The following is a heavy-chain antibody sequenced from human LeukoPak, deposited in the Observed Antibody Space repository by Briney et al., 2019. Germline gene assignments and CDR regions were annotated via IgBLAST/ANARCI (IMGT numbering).Heavy chain of an antibody. CDR2: IYSGGRT. Sequence: GGSLRLSCAASGFTVSSNYMSWVRQAPGKGLEWVSVIYSGGRTYYADSVKGRFTISRDNFKDTLYLQMNSLRAEDTAVYYCARVSDYYGSGYAFDIWGQGTMVTVSS. CDR1: GFTVSSNY. J-gene: IGHJ3*02. V-gene: IGHV3-53*01. CDR3: ARVSDYYGSGYAFDI. D-gene: IGHD3-10*01.